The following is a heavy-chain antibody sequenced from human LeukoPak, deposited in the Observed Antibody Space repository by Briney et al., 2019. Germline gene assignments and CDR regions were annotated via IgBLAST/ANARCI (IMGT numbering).Heavy chain of an antibody. D-gene: IGHD2-2*01. CDR2: INPNSGGT. V-gene: IGHV1-2*02. CDR3: ARDVIVVVPAASQVRRAFDI. Sequence: GASVKVSCKASGYTFTGYYMHWVRQAPGQGLEWMGWINPNSGGTNYAQKFQGRVTMTRDTSISTAYMELSRLRSDDTAVYYCARDVIVVVPAASQVRRAFDIWGQGTMVTVSS. CDR1: GYTFTGYY. J-gene: IGHJ3*02.